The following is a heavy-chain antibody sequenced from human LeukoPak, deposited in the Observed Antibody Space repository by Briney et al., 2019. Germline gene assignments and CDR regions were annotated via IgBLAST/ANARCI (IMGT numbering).Heavy chain of an antibody. CDR3: ARDQCSTTTCPIDY. CDR2: ISTSSHYI. D-gene: IGHD2-2*01. J-gene: IGHJ4*02. V-gene: IGHV3-21*01. Sequence: KSGGSLRLSCAASGFTFSIYTMNWVRQAPGKGLEWVSSISTSSHYIYYADSVKGRVTISRDNAKSSQYLQLDSLRAEDTAVYYCARDQCSTTTCPIDYWGQGTLVTVAS. CDR1: GFTFSIYT.